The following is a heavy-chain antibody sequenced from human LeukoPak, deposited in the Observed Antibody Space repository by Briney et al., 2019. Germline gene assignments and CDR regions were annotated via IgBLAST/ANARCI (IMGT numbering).Heavy chain of an antibody. Sequence: PSETLSLTCTVSGGSISSGGYYWSWIRQPPGKGLEWIGYIYYSGSTYYNPSLKSRVTISVDTSKNQFSLKLSSVTAADTAVYYCAIMTTVAHFDYWGQGTLVTVSS. D-gene: IGHD4-23*01. CDR1: GGSISSGGYY. J-gene: IGHJ4*02. V-gene: IGHV4-31*03. CDR3: AIMTTVAHFDY. CDR2: IYYSGST.